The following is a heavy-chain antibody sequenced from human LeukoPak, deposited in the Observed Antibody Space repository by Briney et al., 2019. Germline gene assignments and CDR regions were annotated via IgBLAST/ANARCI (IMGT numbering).Heavy chain of an antibody. CDR3: ARVSSGDDVSGAFDV. CDR1: GFTVSSNY. Sequence: GGPLRLSCAASGFTVSSNYMSWVRQAPGKGLEWVSVIYSGGSTYYADSVKGRFTISRDNSKNTLYLQMNSLRAEDTAVYYCARVSSGDDVSGAFDVWGQGTMVTVSS. J-gene: IGHJ3*01. CDR2: IYSGGST. D-gene: IGHD3-16*01. V-gene: IGHV3-66*01.